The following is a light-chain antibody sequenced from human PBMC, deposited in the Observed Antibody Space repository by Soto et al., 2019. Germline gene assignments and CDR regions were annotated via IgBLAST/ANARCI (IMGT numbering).Light chain of an antibody. CDR3: MQGLQSPPT. CDR2: WGS. Sequence: DIVMTQSPLSLPVTPGEPASISCRSSQSLLHSNGYNYLDWYLQKPGQSPQLLIYWGSNRASGVPDRFSGSGSGTDSLKINRVEAEDVGVYFCMQGLQSPPTFGQGTKVEIK. CDR1: QSLLHSNGYNY. J-gene: IGKJ1*01. V-gene: IGKV2-28*01.